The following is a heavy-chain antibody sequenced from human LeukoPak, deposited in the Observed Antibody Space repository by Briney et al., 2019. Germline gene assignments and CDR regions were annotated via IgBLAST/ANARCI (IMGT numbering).Heavy chain of an antibody. CDR3: ARLMGGYSYASDDAFDT. Sequence: ASVKVSCKASGYTFTSYGISWVRQAPGQGLEWMGWISAYNGNTNYAQKLQGRVTMTTDTSTSTAYMELRSLRSDDTAVYYCARLMGGYSYASDDAFDTWGQGTMVTVSS. V-gene: IGHV1-18*01. D-gene: IGHD5-18*01. J-gene: IGHJ3*02. CDR2: ISAYNGNT. CDR1: GYTFTSYG.